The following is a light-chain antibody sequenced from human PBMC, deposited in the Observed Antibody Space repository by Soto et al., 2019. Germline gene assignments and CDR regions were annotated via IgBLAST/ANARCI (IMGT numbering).Light chain of an antibody. CDR1: SSDVGGYNY. Sequence: QSALTQPRSVSGSPGQSVTISCTGTSSDVGGYNYVSWYQQQPGKAPKLVIYDVSKRPSGVPDRFSGSKSANTASLTISGLQAEDEADYYCCSYAGNSLWVFGGGTKLTVL. J-gene: IGLJ3*02. V-gene: IGLV2-11*01. CDR3: CSYAGNSLWV. CDR2: DVS.